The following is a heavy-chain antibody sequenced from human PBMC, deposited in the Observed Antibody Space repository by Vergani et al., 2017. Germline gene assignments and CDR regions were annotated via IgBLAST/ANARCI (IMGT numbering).Heavy chain of an antibody. V-gene: IGHV4-38-2*01. CDR2: IYHSGST. Sequence: QVQLQESGPGLVKPSETLSLTCAVSGYSISSGYYWGWIRQPPGKGLEWIGSIYHSGSTYYNPPLKSRVTISVDTSKNQFSLKLSSVTAADTAVYYCARHLRQQPNDYWGQGTLVTVSS. D-gene: IGHD6-13*01. CDR1: GYSISSGYY. CDR3: ARHLRQQPNDY. J-gene: IGHJ4*02.